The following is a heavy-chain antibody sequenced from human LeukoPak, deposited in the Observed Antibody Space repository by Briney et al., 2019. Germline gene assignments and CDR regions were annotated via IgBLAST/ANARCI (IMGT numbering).Heavy chain of an antibody. CDR1: GFTFSTYW. J-gene: IGHJ4*02. Sequence: GGSLRLSCAASGFTFSTYWMTWVRQAPGKGLEWVANIKQDGTEKYYVDSVKGRFTVSRDDAKNSLYLQMNSLRAEDTAVYYCARYRGSGGQRLDYWGQGTLVTVSS. V-gene: IGHV3-7*01. D-gene: IGHD3-16*01. CDR2: IKQDGTEK. CDR3: ARYRGSGGQRLDY.